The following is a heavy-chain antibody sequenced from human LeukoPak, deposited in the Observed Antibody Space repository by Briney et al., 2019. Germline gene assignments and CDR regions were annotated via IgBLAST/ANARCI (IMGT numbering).Heavy chain of an antibody. J-gene: IGHJ5*02. CDR1: GYAFTSYD. V-gene: IGHV1-8*01. CDR2: MNPNSGNT. CDR3: ARDGYCSSTSCSNWFDP. D-gene: IGHD2-2*03. Sequence: GASVKVSCKASGYAFTSYDINWVRQATGQGLEWMGWMNPNSGNTGYAQKFQGRVTITADESTSTAYMELSSLRSEDTAVYYCARDGYCSSTSCSNWFDPWGQGTLVTVSS.